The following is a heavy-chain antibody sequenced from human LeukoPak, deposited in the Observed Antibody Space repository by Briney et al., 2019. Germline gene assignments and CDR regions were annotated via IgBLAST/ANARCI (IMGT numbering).Heavy chain of an antibody. D-gene: IGHD6-13*01. Sequence: PGGSLRLSCAASGFTFSSYSMNWVRQAPGKGLEWVSSISSSSSYIYYPGSVKGRFTISRENAKNSLYLQMNSLRAGDTAVYYCARAAYSSTWYSRYFDLWGRGTLVTVSS. CDR3: ARAAYSSTWYSRYFDL. CDR1: GFTFSSYS. V-gene: IGHV3-21*01. CDR2: ISSSSSYI. J-gene: IGHJ2*01.